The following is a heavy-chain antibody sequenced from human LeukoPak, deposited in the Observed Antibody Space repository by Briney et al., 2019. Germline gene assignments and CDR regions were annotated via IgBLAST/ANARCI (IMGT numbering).Heavy chain of an antibody. Sequence: SETLSLTCTVSGASISSRNYYWDWIRQPPGKGLEWIGSIYFSGSTYYNPSLNSRVTISVDTSKNQFSLKLSSVTAADTAVYYCARHGVSTGWSLYNWFDPWGQGTLVTVSS. J-gene: IGHJ5*02. CDR3: ARHGVSTGWSLYNWFDP. D-gene: IGHD6-19*01. V-gene: IGHV4-39*01. CDR1: GASISSRNYY. CDR2: IYFSGST.